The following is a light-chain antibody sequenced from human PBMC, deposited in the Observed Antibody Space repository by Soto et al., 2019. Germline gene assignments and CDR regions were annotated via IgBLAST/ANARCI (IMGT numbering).Light chain of an antibody. CDR3: QKYGSSPLIT. CDR1: QSVSSN. V-gene: IGKV3-20*01. J-gene: IGKJ5*01. CDR2: GAS. Sequence: EIVMTQSPATLSVSPGERATLSCRASQSVSSNLAWYQQKPGQAPRLLIYGASSRATGIPDRFSGSGSGTDFTLTISSLEPEDFAVYYCQKYGSSPLITFGQGTRLEIK.